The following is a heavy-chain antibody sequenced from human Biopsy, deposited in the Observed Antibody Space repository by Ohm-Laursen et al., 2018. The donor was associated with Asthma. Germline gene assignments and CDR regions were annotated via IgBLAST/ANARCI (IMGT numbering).Heavy chain of an antibody. Sequence: TLSLTCTVSPGSINDYYWNWIRQFPGKGLEWMGYVYSTGSTRYNPSLKSRVSISIDTSKNQFSLKLSSVTAADTAVYYCARAQDYYDSRGYYRSFDYWGQGTLVTVSS. D-gene: IGHD3-22*01. CDR1: PGSINDYY. J-gene: IGHJ4*02. CDR2: VYSTGST. V-gene: IGHV4-59*12. CDR3: ARAQDYYDSRGYYRSFDY.